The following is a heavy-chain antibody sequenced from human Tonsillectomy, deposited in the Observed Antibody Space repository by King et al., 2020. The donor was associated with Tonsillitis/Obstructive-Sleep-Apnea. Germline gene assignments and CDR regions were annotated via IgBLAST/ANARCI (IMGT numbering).Heavy chain of an antibody. Sequence: QLVQSGGGVVQPGRSLRLSCAASGFIFNSYGMHWVRQAPGKGLEWVAVVYYDGTNKYYADSVKGRFTVSRDNSKNTLDLQLDSLRVEDTAIYYCARDRSGAWAFDYWGQGTLVTVSS. V-gene: IGHV3-33*01. J-gene: IGHJ4*02. CDR2: VYYDGTNK. CDR1: GFIFNSYG. D-gene: IGHD4-17*01. CDR3: ARDRSGAWAFDY.